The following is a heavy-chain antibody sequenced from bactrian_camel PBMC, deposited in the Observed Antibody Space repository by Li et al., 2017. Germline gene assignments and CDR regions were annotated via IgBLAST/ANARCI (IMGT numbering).Heavy chain of an antibody. CDR1: GFTFARYG. V-gene: IGHV3S40*01. D-gene: IGHD1*01. J-gene: IGHJ6*01. CDR3: VAVVANYALGW. CDR2: INSDSGGGET. Sequence: VQLVESGGDLVQPGGSLRLSCAASGFTFARYGMSWVRQAPGKGLEWVSHINSDSGGGETYFVDSVKGRFTISRDDAKNTLDLQLNSLKTEDTAMYYCVAVVANYALGWWGQGTQVTVS.